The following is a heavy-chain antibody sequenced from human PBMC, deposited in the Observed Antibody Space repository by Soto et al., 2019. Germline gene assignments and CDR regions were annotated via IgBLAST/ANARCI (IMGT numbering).Heavy chain of an antibody. Sequence: EVQLLESGGGLVQPGGSLRLSCAASGLTFTSYAMTWVRQAPGKGREWVSAISGSGGSTYYADSVKGRFTISRDNSKTTLYLQMNSLRAEDTAVYYCAKDRGLILFGEKIDYWGQGTLVSVSS. J-gene: IGHJ4*02. CDR2: ISGSGGST. CDR1: GLTFTSYA. CDR3: AKDRGLILFGEKIDY. D-gene: IGHD3-10*01. V-gene: IGHV3-23*01.